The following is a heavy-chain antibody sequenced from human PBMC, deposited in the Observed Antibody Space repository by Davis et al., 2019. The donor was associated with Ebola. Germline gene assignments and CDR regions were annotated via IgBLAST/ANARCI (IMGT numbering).Heavy chain of an antibody. D-gene: IGHD2-2*01. CDR2: ISYRGNT. J-gene: IGHJ4*02. Sequence: PSETLSLTCTVSGGSFSDFYWTWIRQPPGRGPECIGYISYRGNTNYNPSLKSRVTISMDTSKNQFSLRLSSVTAADTAVYYCARGVYCFTTSCFYYFDYWGQGTLVTVSS. CDR1: GGSFSDFY. V-gene: IGHV4-59*01. CDR3: ARGVYCFTTSCFYYFDY.